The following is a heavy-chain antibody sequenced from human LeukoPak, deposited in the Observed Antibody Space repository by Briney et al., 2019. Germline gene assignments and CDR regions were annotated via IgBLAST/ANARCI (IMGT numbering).Heavy chain of an antibody. CDR2: INPNSGGT. J-gene: IGHJ5*02. Sequence: ASVKVSCKASGITFIDYYMHWVRQAPGQGLEWMGWINPNSGGTNYAQKFQGRVTMTRDTSISTAYMELSRLRSDDTAVYYCARDGIRFLEWLGGWFDPWGQGTLVTVSS. CDR1: GITFIDYY. V-gene: IGHV1-2*02. CDR3: ARDGIRFLEWLGGWFDP. D-gene: IGHD3-3*01.